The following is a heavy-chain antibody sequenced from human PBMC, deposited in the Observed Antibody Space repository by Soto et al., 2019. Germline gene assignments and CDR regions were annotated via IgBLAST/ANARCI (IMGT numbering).Heavy chain of an antibody. Sequence: PGGSLRLSCTASGFTFGDYAMSWFRQAPGKGLEWVGFIRSKAYGGTTEYAASVKGRFTISRDDSKSIAYLQMNSLKTEDTAVYYCTRSSNTWEDIVVVVAATPGLYLFDPWGQGTLVTVSS. V-gene: IGHV3-49*03. D-gene: IGHD2-15*01. CDR2: IRSKAYGGTT. J-gene: IGHJ5*02. CDR3: TRSSNTWEDIVVVVAATPGLYLFDP. CDR1: GFTFGDYA.